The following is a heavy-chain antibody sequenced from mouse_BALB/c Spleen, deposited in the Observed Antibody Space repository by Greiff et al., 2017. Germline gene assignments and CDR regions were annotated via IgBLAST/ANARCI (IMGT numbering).Heavy chain of an antibody. J-gene: IGHJ4*01. CDR2: IDPANGNT. D-gene: IGHD2-3*01. V-gene: IGHV14-3*02. CDR1: GFNIQDTY. Sequence: VQLQQSGAELVKPGASVKLSCPASGFNIQDTYMHWVKQRPEQGLEWIGRIDPANGNTKYDPKFQGKATITADTSSNTAYLQLSSLTSEDTAVYYCARNGYSYAMDYWGQGTSVTVSS. CDR3: ARNGYSYAMDY.